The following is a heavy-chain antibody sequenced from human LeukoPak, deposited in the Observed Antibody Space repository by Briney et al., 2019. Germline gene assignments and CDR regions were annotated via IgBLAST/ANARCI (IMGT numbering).Heavy chain of an antibody. CDR1: GGSISSSSYY. CDR2: IYYSGST. Sequence: PSETLSLTCTVSGGSISSSSYYWGWIRQPPGKGLEWIGSIYYSGSTYYNPSLKSRVTISVDTSKNQFSLKLSSVTAADTAVYYCARDMGDYYYGSGSHRNLFDPWGQGTLVTVSS. D-gene: IGHD3-10*01. CDR3: ARDMGDYYYGSGSHRNLFDP. V-gene: IGHV4-39*07. J-gene: IGHJ5*02.